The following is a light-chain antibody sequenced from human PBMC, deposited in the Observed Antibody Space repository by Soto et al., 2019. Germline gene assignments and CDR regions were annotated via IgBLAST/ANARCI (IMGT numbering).Light chain of an antibody. CDR3: QQYNTWPSLT. CDR2: GAS. J-gene: IGKJ4*01. Sequence: EIVMTQSPATLSVFPGERVTLSCRASQSVRSNLAWYQQKPGQAPRLLIYGASTRATGIPVRFSGSGSGTEFSLTISSLQSEDFAVYYCQQYNTWPSLTFGGGTKVEIK. CDR1: QSVRSN. V-gene: IGKV3-15*01.